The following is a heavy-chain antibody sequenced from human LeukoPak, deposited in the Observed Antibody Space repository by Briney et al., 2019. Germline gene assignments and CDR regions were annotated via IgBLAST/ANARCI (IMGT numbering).Heavy chain of an antibody. J-gene: IGHJ6*02. CDR3: ASSLGDCSSTSCYKTYYYYGMDV. CDR2: IIPILGMA. CDR1: GGTFSSYA. D-gene: IGHD2-2*02. Sequence: SVKVSCKASGGTFSSYAISWVRQAPGQGLEWMGRIIPILGMANYAQKFQGRVTTNADKSTSTAYMELSSLRFEDTAVYYCASSLGDCSSTSCYKTYYYYGMDVWGQGTTVTVSS. V-gene: IGHV1-69*04.